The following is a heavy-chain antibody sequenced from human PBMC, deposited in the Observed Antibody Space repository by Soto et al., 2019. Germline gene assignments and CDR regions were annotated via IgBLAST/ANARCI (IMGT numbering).Heavy chain of an antibody. CDR1: GYTFTSSG. D-gene: IGHD3-3*01. CDR3: ARDQGITTFGVYSMYYYGMDV. J-gene: IGHJ6*02. V-gene: IGHV1-18*01. Sequence: QVQLVQSGAEVKKPGASVKVSCKASGYTFTSSGISWVRQAPGQGLEWMGGISTDNGNTNYAQHLQGRVSMTTDTSTSTAYMDLRSLRSDDTAVYYCARDQGITTFGVYSMYYYGMDVWGQGTTVTVSS. CDR2: ISTDNGNT.